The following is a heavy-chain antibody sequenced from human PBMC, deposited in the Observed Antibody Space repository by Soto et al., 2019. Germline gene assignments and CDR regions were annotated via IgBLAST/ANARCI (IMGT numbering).Heavy chain of an antibody. CDR3: SRGGGRRDGYIHLVDY. V-gene: IGHV5-51*01. CDR2: IYPGDSDT. Sequence: GESLKIACQCSGYSFTSYWLVWVRQMPGKGLEWMGIIYPGDSDTRYSPSFQGQVTISADKSISTAYLQWSSLKASDTAMYYCSRGGGRRDGYIHLVDYWGQGPMVTSPQ. J-gene: IGHJ4*02. CDR1: GYSFTSYW. D-gene: IGHD5-12*01.